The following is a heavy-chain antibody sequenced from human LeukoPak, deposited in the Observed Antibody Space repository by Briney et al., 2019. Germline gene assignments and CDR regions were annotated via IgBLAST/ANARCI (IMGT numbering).Heavy chain of an antibody. CDR3: ARDLSYYDTSGQPLDH. V-gene: IGHV1-18*01. D-gene: IGHD3-22*01. CDR1: GYSLINYG. J-gene: IGHJ4*02. CDR2: ISVYNGST. Sequence: ASVKVSCKASGYSLINYGISWIRQAPGQGLEWMGWISVYNGSTNYAQKVQGRVTMTTDTSTSTAYMELRSLRSDDTAVYYCARDLSYYDTSGQPLDHWGQGTLVTVSS.